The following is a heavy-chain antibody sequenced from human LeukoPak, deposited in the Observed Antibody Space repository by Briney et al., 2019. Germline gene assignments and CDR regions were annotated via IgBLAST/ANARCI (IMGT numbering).Heavy chain of an antibody. CDR3: ARRVAFDI. CDR2: INHSGST. J-gene: IGHJ3*02. CDR1: GGSPTGYY. V-gene: IGHV4-34*01. Sequence: SETLSLTCGVSGGSPTGYYWSWIRQPPGKGLEWIGEINHSGSTKYNPSLESRVSISLDTSKNHFSLRLSSVTAADTAVYYCARRVAFDIWGQRTMVTVSS.